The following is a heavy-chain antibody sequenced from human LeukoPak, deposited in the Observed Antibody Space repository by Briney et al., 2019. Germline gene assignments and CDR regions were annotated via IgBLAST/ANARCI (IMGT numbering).Heavy chain of an antibody. J-gene: IGHJ6*02. V-gene: IGHV1-46*01. CDR1: GYIFTNYY. Sequence: ASVKVSCKAAGYIFTNYYMHWVRQAPGQGLEWMGIINPGGGSTSYAQKFQGRVTMTRDTSTSTVYMELSSLRSENTAVYYCASADYGGNSDYYYYGMDVWGQGTRVTVSS. D-gene: IGHD4-23*01. CDR3: ASADYGGNSDYYYYGMDV. CDR2: INPGGGST.